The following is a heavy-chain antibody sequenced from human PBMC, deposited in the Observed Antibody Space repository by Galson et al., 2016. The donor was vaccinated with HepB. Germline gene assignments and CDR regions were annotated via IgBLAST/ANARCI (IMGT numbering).Heavy chain of an antibody. CDR3: ARAREEHVVVVSGIHDY. J-gene: IGHJ4*02. CDR2: MTPKSDFT. D-gene: IGHD2-21*01. CDR1: GYSFTSYD. V-gene: IGHV1-8*02. Sequence: SVKVSCKASGYSFTSYDVHWVRQAAGQGLEWMGWMTPKSDFTAYAQKFQGRINMTLNTSTSTAYMELSRLTSDDTAVYYCARAREEHVVVVSGIHDYWGQGTLVSVSS.